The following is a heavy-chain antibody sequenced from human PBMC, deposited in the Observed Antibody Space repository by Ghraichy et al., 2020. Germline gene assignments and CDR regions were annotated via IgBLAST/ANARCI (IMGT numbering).Heavy chain of an antibody. Sequence: GGSLRLSCAASGFTFSSYSMNWVRQAPGKGLEWVSSISSSSSYIYYADSVKGRFTISRDNAKNSLYLQMNSLRAEDTAVYYCARWDGDSSGYAVDWGQGTLVTVSS. J-gene: IGHJ4*02. CDR3: ARWDGDSSGYAVD. CDR2: ISSSSSYI. D-gene: IGHD3-22*01. CDR1: GFTFSSYS. V-gene: IGHV3-21*01.